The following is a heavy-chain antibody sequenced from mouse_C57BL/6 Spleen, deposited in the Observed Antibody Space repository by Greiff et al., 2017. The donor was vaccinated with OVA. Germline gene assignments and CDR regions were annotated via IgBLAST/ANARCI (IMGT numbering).Heavy chain of an antibody. D-gene: IGHD1-1*02. J-gene: IGHJ2*01. Sequence: VHLVESGPELVKPGASVKISCKASGYAFSSSWMNWVKQRPGKGLEWIGRIYPGEGDTNYNGKFKGKATLTADKSSSPAYMQLSSLTSEDSAFYFCAKNDDLGAYWGQGTPLTVSS. V-gene: IGHV1-82*01. CDR2: IYPGEGDT. CDR1: GYAFSSSW. CDR3: AKNDDLGAY.